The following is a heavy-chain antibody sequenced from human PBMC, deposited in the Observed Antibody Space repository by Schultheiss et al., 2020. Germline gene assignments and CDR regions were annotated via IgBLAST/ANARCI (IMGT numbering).Heavy chain of an antibody. CDR2: TYYRSKWWN. D-gene: IGHD3-16*01. J-gene: IGHJ6*02. V-gene: IGHV6-1*01. CDR3: ATSWGIGDDYYGMDV. CDR1: GDSVSSNSAA. Sequence: SQTLSLTCVISGDSVSSNSAAWNWIRQSPSRGLEWLGRTYYRSKWWNDYAVSVKSRITINPDTSKNQFSLKLSSVTAADTAVYFCATSWGIGDDYYGMDVWGQGTTVTVSS.